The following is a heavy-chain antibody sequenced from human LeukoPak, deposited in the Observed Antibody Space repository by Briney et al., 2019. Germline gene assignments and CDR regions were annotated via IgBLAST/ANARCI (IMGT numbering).Heavy chain of an antibody. V-gene: IGHV3-20*04. CDR1: GFTFDDYG. CDR2: INWNGGST. J-gene: IGHJ6*02. CDR3: ARGEQTFGKRHSDV. Sequence: PGGSLRLSCAASGFTFDDYGMSWVRQAPGKGLEWVSGINWNGGSTSYADSVKGRFTFSRDNAKNSLYLQMNSLRAEDTAVYYCARGEQTFGKRHSDVWGQGTTVTVSS. D-gene: IGHD1-1*01.